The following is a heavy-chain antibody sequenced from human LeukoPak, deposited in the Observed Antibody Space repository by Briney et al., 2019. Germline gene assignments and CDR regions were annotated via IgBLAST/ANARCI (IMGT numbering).Heavy chain of an antibody. D-gene: IGHD5-18*01. CDR2: INHSGST. Sequence: SETLSLTCAVYGGSFSGYYWSWIRQPPGKGLEWIGEINHSGSTNYNPSLKSRVTISVDTSKNQFSLKLSSVTAADTAVYYCARGGYSYGFSYWGQGTLVTVSS. CDR1: GGSFSGYY. CDR3: ARGGYSYGFSY. V-gene: IGHV4-34*01. J-gene: IGHJ4*02.